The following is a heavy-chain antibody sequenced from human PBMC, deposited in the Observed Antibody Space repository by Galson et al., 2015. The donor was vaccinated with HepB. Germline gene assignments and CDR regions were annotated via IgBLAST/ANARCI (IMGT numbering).Heavy chain of an antibody. J-gene: IGHJ4*02. D-gene: IGHD3-3*01. CDR3: ARGRSGIRGSYDFWSGYWRPHFDY. CDR1: GGSFSGYY. CDR2: INHSGST. V-gene: IGHV4-34*01. Sequence: ETLSLTCAVYGGSFSGYYWSWIRQPPGKGLEWIGEINHSGSTNYNPSLKSRVTISVDTSKNQFSLKLSSVTAADTAVYYCARGRSGIRGSYDFWSGYWRPHFDYWGQGTLVTVSS.